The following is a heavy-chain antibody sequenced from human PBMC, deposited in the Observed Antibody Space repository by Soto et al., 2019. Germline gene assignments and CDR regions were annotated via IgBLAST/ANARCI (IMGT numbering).Heavy chain of an antibody. CDR2: ITGSGDST. Sequence: EVHLLESGGGLVQPGGSLRLSCAASGFTFSSYAMSWVRQAPGKGLEWVSAITGSGDSTYYAASVKGRFTVSRDNSKNTLYLQMNSLRAEDTAVYYCAKVFVFTIREGFDYWGLGTLVTVSS. CDR3: AKVFVFTIREGFDY. J-gene: IGHJ4*02. V-gene: IGHV3-23*01. CDR1: GFTFSSYA. D-gene: IGHD3-3*01.